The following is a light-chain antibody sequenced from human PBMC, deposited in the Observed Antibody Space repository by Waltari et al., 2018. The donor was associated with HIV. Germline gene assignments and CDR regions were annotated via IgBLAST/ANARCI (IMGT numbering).Light chain of an antibody. V-gene: IGKV1-9*01. CDR2: SAS. CDR1: QGIKNY. CDR3: QQLDPYPIT. Sequence: DIQLTQSPAFLSASVGDRVTLTCRASQGIKNYLAWYQQKPGKAPNLLIYSASTLQSGVPSRFSGSGSGTEFTLTISSLQLEDFATYWCQQLDPYPITFGQGTRLEIK. J-gene: IGKJ5*01.